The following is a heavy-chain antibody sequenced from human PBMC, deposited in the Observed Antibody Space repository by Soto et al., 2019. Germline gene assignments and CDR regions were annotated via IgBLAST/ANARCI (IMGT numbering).Heavy chain of an antibody. CDR1: GFTFSSYS. Sequence: PGGSLRLSCAASGFTFSSYSMNWVRQAPGKGLEWVSSISSSSSYIYYADSVKGRFTISRDNAKNSLYLQMNSLRAEDTAVYYCARDLLLAARPLGDSLKDYWGQGTLVTVSS. D-gene: IGHD6-6*01. V-gene: IGHV3-21*01. J-gene: IGHJ4*02. CDR2: ISSSSSYI. CDR3: ARDLLLAARPLGDSLKDY.